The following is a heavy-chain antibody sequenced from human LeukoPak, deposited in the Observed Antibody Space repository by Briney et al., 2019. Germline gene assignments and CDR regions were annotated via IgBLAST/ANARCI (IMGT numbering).Heavy chain of an antibody. Sequence: ASVKVSCKASGYTFTGYYMHWVRQAPGQGLEWMGRINPNSGGTNYAQKFQGRGTMTRDTSISTAYMELRRLRSDDTAVYYCAGGVGYSSGSWASDIWGQGTMVPVSS. J-gene: IGHJ3*02. V-gene: IGHV1-2*06. CDR2: INPNSGGT. D-gene: IGHD6-19*01. CDR1: GYTFTGYY. CDR3: AGGVGYSSGSWASDI.